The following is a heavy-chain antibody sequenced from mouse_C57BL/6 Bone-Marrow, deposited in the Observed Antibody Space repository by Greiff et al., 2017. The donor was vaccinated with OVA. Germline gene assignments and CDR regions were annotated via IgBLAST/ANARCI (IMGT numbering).Heavy chain of an antibody. CDR2: INPYNGGT. CDR1: GYTFTDYY. Sequence: EVQLQQSGPVLVKPGASVKMSCKASGYTFTDYYMNWVKQSHGKSLEWIGVINPYNGGTSYNQKFKGKATLTVDKSSSTAYMELNSLTSEGSAVYYCARGDYRFAYWGQGTLVTVSA. CDR3: ARGDYRFAY. D-gene: IGHD1-1*02. J-gene: IGHJ3*01. V-gene: IGHV1-19*01.